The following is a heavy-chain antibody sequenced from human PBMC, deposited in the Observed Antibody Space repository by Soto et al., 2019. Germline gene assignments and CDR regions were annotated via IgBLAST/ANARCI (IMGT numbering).Heavy chain of an antibody. D-gene: IGHD3-10*01. Sequence: EVQLVESGGGLVQPGGSLRLSCAASGFTFSGSWMHWVRQAPGKGLVWVSRINGDGSGTSYADFVKGRFTISRDDAKNTLFLQMNGLRAEDTAVYYCPRGIFGSGTANDYWGQGTLVTVSS. CDR3: PRGIFGSGTANDY. V-gene: IGHV3-74*01. J-gene: IGHJ4*02. CDR2: INGDGSGT. CDR1: GFTFSGSW.